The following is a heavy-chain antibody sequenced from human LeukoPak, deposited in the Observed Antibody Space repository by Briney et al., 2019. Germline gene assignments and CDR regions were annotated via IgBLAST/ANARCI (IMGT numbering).Heavy chain of an antibody. CDR3: ARAVLYSSGWSFDY. V-gene: IGHV4-59*01. CDR1: GGSISSYY. D-gene: IGHD6-19*01. Sequence: SETLSLTCTVSGGSISSYYWSWIRQPPGKGLEWIGDIYYSGSTNYNPSLKSRVTISVDTSKNQFSLKLSSVTAADTAVYYCARAVLYSSGWSFDYWGQGTLVTVSS. J-gene: IGHJ4*02. CDR2: IYYSGST.